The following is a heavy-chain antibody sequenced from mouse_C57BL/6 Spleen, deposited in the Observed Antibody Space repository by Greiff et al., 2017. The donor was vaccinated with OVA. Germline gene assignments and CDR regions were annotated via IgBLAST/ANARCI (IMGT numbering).Heavy chain of an antibody. CDR3: AREWGDGYFDY. D-gene: IGHD2-3*01. CDR1: GFTFSSYA. J-gene: IGHJ2*01. Sequence: VQLQQSGGGLVKPGGSLKLSCAASGFTFSSYAMSWVRQTPEKRLEWVATISDGGSYTYYPDNVKGRFTISRDNAKNNLYLQMSHLKSEDTAMYYCAREWGDGYFDYWGQGTTLTVSS. CDR2: ISDGGSYT. V-gene: IGHV5-4*01.